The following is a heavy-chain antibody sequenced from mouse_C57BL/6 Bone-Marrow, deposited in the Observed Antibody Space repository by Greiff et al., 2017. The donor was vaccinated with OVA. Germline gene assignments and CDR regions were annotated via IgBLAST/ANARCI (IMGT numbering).Heavy chain of an antibody. V-gene: IGHV5-6*01. CDR1: GFTFSSYG. CDR3: ARELGRGPYFDY. Sequence: EVMLVESGGDLVKPGGSLKLSCAASGFTFSSYGMSWVRQTPDKRLEWVATISSGGSYTYYPDSVKGRFTISRDNAKNTLYLQMSSLKSEDTAMYYFARELGRGPYFDYWGQGTTLTVSS. CDR2: ISSGGSYT. D-gene: IGHD4-1*01. J-gene: IGHJ2*01.